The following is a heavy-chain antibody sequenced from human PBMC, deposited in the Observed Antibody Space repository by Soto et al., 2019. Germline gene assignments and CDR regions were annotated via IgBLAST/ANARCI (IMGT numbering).Heavy chain of an antibody. CDR2: IIPFFHAA. CDR1: ADTFSSSA. Sequence: QVQLVQSGAEVKKPGSSVKVSCKASADTFSSSAFSWVRQAPGQGLEWMGGIIPFFHAANYAQRFQGRVTITADESRSKVYMDLSSLRSEDTALYSCPRDLISNYHYSVWTSGAKGPRSPSP. J-gene: IGHJ6*02. V-gene: IGHV1-69*01. CDR3: PRDLISNYHYSVWTS.